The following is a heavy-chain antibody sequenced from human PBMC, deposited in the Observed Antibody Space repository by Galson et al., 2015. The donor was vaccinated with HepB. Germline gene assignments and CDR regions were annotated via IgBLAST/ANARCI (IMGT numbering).Heavy chain of an antibody. Sequence: ETLSLTCAVYGGSFSGYYWTWIRQPPGKGLEWLGEINHSGTTHYSPSLKSRLTISADTSKNQFSLKLRSVTAAETAVYYCARDCGVVGSGTRHHRHYYMDVWGKGTTVTVSS. CDR1: GGSFSGYY. CDR2: INHSGTT. D-gene: IGHD2-15*01. V-gene: IGHV4-34*01. J-gene: IGHJ6*03. CDR3: ARDCGVVGSGTRHHRHYYMDV.